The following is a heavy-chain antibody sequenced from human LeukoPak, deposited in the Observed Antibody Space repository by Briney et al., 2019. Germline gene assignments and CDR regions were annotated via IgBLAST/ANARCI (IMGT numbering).Heavy chain of an antibody. Sequence: ASVKVSCKASGYTFTSYAMHWVRQAPGQRLEWMGWINAGNGNTKYSQKFQGRVTITRDTSASTAYMELSSLRSEDTAVYYCARDSPWAIGGTTSFQSDAFDIWGQGTMVTVSS. V-gene: IGHV1-3*01. J-gene: IGHJ3*02. D-gene: IGHD1-1*01. CDR1: GYTFTSYA. CDR3: ARDSPWAIGGTTSFQSDAFDI. CDR2: INAGNGNT.